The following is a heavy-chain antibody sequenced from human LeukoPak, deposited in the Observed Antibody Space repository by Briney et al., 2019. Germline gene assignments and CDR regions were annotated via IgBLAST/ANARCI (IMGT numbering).Heavy chain of an antibody. CDR3: SRGGNFAF. J-gene: IGHJ4*02. Sequence: ETLTLTCAVSGYPISSGYYWGWLRQPPGKGLEWIGSINHSGSTYYTQSLKSRVTISIDTYKLQFSLNLSPVTAADTAVYYCSRGGNFAFWCQGPLVTVSS. CDR1: GYPISSGYY. V-gene: IGHV4-38-2*01. CDR2: INHSGST.